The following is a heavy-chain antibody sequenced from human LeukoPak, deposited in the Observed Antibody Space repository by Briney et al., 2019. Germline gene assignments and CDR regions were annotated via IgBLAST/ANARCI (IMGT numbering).Heavy chain of an antibody. Sequence: SGTLSLTCTVSGGSISSYYWSWIRQPPGKGLEWIGYIYYSGSTNYNPSLKSRVTISVDTSKNQFSLKLSSVTAADTAVYYCARDRGSGTGYNWFDPWGQGTLVTVSS. CDR1: GGSISSYY. CDR2: IYYSGST. V-gene: IGHV4-59*12. CDR3: ARDRGSGTGYNWFDP. D-gene: IGHD3-10*01. J-gene: IGHJ5*02.